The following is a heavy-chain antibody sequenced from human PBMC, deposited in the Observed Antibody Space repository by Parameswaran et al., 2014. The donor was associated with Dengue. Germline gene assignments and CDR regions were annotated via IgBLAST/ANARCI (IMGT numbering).Heavy chain of an antibody. D-gene: IGHD2-15*01. Sequence: VRQAPGKGLEWIGEINHSGSTNYNPSLKSRVTISVDTSKNQFSLKLSSVTAADTAVYYCAARRGYCSGGSCYPGPRMDVWGQGTTVTVSS. CDR3: AARRGYCSGGSCYPGPRMDV. J-gene: IGHJ6*02. V-gene: IGHV4-34*01. CDR2: INHSGST.